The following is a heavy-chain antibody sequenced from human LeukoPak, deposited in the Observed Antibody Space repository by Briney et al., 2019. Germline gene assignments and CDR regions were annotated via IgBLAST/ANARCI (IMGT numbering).Heavy chain of an antibody. J-gene: IGHJ4*02. V-gene: IGHV3-74*01. D-gene: IGHD6-19*01. CDR2: INDVGSDS. CDR1: GFTFSAYW. Sequence: GGSLRLSCAASGFTFSAYWMHWVRQAPGKGLVWVGRINDVGSDSTYVDSVKGRFTISRDNAKNTLYPQMNNLRAEDTAVYYCAGVKVAGTRSFDYWGQGTLATVSS. CDR3: AGVKVAGTRSFDY.